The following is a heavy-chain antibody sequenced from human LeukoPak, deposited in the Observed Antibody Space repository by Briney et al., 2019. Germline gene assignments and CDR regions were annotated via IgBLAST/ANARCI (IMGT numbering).Heavy chain of an antibody. V-gene: IGHV3-23*01. CDR2: ISGSGEST. CDR1: GFTFSSYA. CDR3: AKDDDGHNSGDFDY. Sequence: PGGSVRLSCAGPGFTFSSYAMSWVRQAPGKGLEWVSGISGSGESTSYGASVKGRFTISRDNSKSTVYLQMNSLRVEDTAVYYCAKDDDGHNSGDFDYWGQGTLVTVSS. J-gene: IGHJ4*02. D-gene: IGHD5-24*01.